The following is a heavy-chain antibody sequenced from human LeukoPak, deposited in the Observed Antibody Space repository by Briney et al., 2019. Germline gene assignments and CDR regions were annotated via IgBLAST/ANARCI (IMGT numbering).Heavy chain of an antibody. J-gene: IGHJ4*02. V-gene: IGHV4-59*08. CDR2: IYYSGST. CDR3: ARLRITMVRGVPYYFDY. D-gene: IGHD3-10*01. Sequence: PSETLSLTCTVSGGSISSYYWSWLRQPPGKGLEWVGYIYYSGSTNYNPSLKSRVTISVDTSKNQFSLKLSSVTAADTAVYYCARLRITMVRGVPYYFDYWGQGTLVTVSS. CDR1: GGSISSYY.